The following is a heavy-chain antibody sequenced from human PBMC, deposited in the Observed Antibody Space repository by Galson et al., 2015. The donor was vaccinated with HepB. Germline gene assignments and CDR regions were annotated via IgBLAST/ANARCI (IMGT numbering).Heavy chain of an antibody. CDR1: GSSFSTYW. CDR2: INQAGSEA. Sequence: SLRLSCAASGSSFSTYWMSWVRQAPGKGLEWVANINQAGSEANYVDSVKGRFTISRDNAKSSLYLQMNSLTVDDTAVYHCAGGRWLLPYWGQGVLVAVSS. CDR3: AGGRWLLPY. D-gene: IGHD2-15*01. V-gene: IGHV3-7*03. J-gene: IGHJ4*02.